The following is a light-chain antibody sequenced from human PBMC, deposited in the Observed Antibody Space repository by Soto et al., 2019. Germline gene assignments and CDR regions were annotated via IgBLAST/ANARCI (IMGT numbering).Light chain of an antibody. CDR2: SAF. Sequence: EIVLTQSPATLSLSPGERATLSCRASQSVSSYLAWYQQKPGQAPRLLIYSAFNRATGIPARFSGSGSGTDFTLSISSLEPEDFAVYYCLQHSSWPPNTFGQGTKLEIK. J-gene: IGKJ2*01. CDR3: LQHSSWPPNT. CDR1: QSVSSY. V-gene: IGKV3-11*01.